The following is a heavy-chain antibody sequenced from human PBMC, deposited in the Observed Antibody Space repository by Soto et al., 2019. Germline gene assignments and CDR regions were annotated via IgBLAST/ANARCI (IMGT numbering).Heavy chain of an antibody. D-gene: IGHD1-26*01. CDR2: ISAYNGYT. CDR1: GYTFTSYG. V-gene: IGHV1-18*01. J-gene: IGHJ4*02. Sequence: QVQLVQSGAEVRKPGASVKVSCKASGYTFTSYGISWVRQAPGQGLEWMGWISAYNGYTNYAQNLQGRVTMTTDTSTRTAYMELRSLRSDDTAVYYCARAGAVGATTGEGFDYWGQGTLVTVSS. CDR3: ARAGAVGATTGEGFDY.